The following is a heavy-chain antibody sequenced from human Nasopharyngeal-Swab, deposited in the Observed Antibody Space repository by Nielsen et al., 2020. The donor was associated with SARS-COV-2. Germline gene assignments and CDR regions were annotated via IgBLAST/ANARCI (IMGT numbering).Heavy chain of an antibody. CDR3: ARPGQQLVLEYFQH. V-gene: IGHV4-4*07. D-gene: IGHD6-13*01. Sequence: SETLSLTCTVSGGSISSYYWSWIRQPAGKGLEWIGRIYTSGSTNYNPSLKSRVTMSVDTSKNQFSLKLSSVTAADTAVYYCARPGQQLVLEYFQHWGQGTLVTVSS. CDR1: GGSISSYY. CDR2: IYTSGST. J-gene: IGHJ1*01.